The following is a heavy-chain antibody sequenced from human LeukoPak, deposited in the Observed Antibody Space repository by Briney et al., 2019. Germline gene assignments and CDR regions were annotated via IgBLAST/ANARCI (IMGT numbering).Heavy chain of an antibody. V-gene: IGHV4-61*01. D-gene: IGHD5/OR15-5a*01. CDR1: GGSVSGGSYY. J-gene: IGHJ4*02. Sequence: SETLSLTYTVSGGSVSGGSYYWSWIRQPPGKGLERIGYFYYTGSTNYNPSLKSRVTISVDTSKNQFSLRLSSVTAADTAVYYCASGQFLVSNDYWGQGILVTVSS. CDR2: FYYTGST. CDR3: ASGQFLVSNDY.